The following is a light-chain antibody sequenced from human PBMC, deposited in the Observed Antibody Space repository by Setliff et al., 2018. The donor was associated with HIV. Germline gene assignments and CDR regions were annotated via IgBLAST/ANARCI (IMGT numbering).Light chain of an antibody. V-gene: IGLV2-14*03. Sequence: QSALTQPASVSGSPGQSITISCTGTSSDVGGYNYVSWYQQHPGKAPKLMIYDVSNRPSGVSNRFSGSKSGNTASLTISGLQAEDEADYYCSSYTISSTLYVFGTGTKGTVL. CDR3: SSYTISSTLYV. CDR1: SSDVGGYNY. J-gene: IGLJ1*01. CDR2: DVS.